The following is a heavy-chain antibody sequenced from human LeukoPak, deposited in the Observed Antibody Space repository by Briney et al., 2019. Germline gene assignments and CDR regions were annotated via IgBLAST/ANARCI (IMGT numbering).Heavy chain of an antibody. J-gene: IGHJ5*02. CDR2: IKGDGSST. CDR1: GFTFSTYW. D-gene: IGHD3-16*01. CDR3: ARPWGDVSIATWFSP. V-gene: IGHV3-74*01. Sequence: GGSLRLSCAASGFTFSTYWMHWVRQAPGKGLVWVARIKGDGSSTIYADSVKGRFTISRDNSKNTLYLQMNSLRAEDTAVYYCARPWGDVSIATWFSPWGQGTLVTVSS.